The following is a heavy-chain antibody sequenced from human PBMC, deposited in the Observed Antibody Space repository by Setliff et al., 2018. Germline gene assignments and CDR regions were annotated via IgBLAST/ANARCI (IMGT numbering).Heavy chain of an antibody. Sequence: GESLKISCKGSGYRFTSYWIGWVRQMPGKGLEWMGIIYPGNSDTRYSPSFQGQVTISADKSINTAYLQWSSLKASDTAMYYCARSDYGDYFAWDSYGMDVWGQGTTVTVSS. V-gene: IGHV5-51*01. CDR3: ARSDYGDYFAWDSYGMDV. CDR2: IYPGNSDT. CDR1: GYRFTSYW. D-gene: IGHD4-17*01. J-gene: IGHJ6*02.